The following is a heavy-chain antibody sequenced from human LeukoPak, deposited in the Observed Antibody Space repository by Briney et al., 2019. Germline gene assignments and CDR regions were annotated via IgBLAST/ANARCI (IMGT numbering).Heavy chain of an antibody. CDR2: ISYDGSNK. Sequence: PGGSLRLSCAASGFTFSSYGMHWVRQAPGKGLEWVAVISYDGSNKYYADSVKGRFTISRDNSKNTLYLQMNSLRAEDTAVYYCAKDSLEQWLVLGYYYYYSMDVWGQGTTVTVSS. V-gene: IGHV3-30*18. D-gene: IGHD6-19*01. CDR1: GFTFSSYG. CDR3: AKDSLEQWLVLGYYYYYSMDV. J-gene: IGHJ6*02.